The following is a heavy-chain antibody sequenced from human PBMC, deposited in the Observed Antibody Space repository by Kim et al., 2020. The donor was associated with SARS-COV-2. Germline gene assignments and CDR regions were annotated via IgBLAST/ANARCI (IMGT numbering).Heavy chain of an antibody. CDR3: ARASGYCSSTSCYYYYGMDV. D-gene: IGHD2-2*03. Sequence: SETLSLTCAVYGGSFSGYYWSWIRQPPGKGLEWIGEINHSGSTNYNPSLKSRVTISVDTSKNQFSLKLSSVTAADTAVYYCARASGYCSSTSCYYYYGMDVWGQGPTVTVSS. CDR1: GGSFSGYY. J-gene: IGHJ6*02. CDR2: INHSGST. V-gene: IGHV4-34*01.